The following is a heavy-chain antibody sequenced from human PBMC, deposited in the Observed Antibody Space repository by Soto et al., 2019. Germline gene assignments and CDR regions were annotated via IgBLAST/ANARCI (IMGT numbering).Heavy chain of an antibody. D-gene: IGHD3-3*01. CDR3: ARGEPFILVLEL. CDR1: EDTFVSYA. V-gene: IGHV1-69*06. J-gene: IGHJ3*01. CDR2: VVPILGST. Sequence: QVQLVQSGAEVKKPGSSVKVSCKASEDTFVSYAITWVRQAPGQGLEWMGGVVPILGSTNYAQKFQGRVTVTADKSTNTAYMELSSLRSEDTAMYYCARGEPFILVLELWGQGTMVIVSS.